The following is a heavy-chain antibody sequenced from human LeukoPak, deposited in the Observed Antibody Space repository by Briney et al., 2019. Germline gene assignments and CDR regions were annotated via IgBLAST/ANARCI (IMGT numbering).Heavy chain of an antibody. V-gene: IGHV4-39*07. D-gene: IGHD4-11*01. J-gene: IGHJ6*03. Sequence: SETLSLTCTVSGGSISSSSYYWGWIRQPPGKGLEWIGRVYTSGSTNYNPSLKSRVTMSVDTSKNQFSLKLNSVTAADTAVYYCARVTTGYYYYYMDVWGKGTTVTVSS. CDR2: VYTSGST. CDR3: ARVTTGYYYYYMDV. CDR1: GGSISSSSYY.